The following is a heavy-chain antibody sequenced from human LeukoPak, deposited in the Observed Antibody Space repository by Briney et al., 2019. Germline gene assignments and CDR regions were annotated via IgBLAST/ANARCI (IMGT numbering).Heavy chain of an antibody. V-gene: IGHV3-23*01. J-gene: IGHJ4*02. CDR2: ISGSGGST. Sequence: PGGSLRLSCAASGFTLSSYAMTWVRQAPGKGLEWVSGISGSGGSTYYADSVQGRFTISRDNSKNTLYLQMNSLRAEDTAVYYCAKDKYSSGWHYDYWGQGTLVTVSS. D-gene: IGHD6-19*01. CDR1: GFTLSSYA. CDR3: AKDKYSSGWHYDY.